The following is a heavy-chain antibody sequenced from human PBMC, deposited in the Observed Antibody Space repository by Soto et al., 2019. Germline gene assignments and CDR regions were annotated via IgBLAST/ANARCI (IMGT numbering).Heavy chain of an antibody. CDR3: AKGPTSGPGAYFDY. V-gene: IGHV3-30*18. D-gene: IGHD3-10*01. Sequence: GGSLRLSGAAPGFTLSSYGMHSVRQAPGKGLEWGAVISYDGSNKYYADSVKGRFTISRDNSKNTLYLQMNSLRAEDTAVYYCAKGPTSGPGAYFDYWGQGTLVTVSS. CDR1: GFTLSSYG. CDR2: ISYDGSNK. J-gene: IGHJ4*02.